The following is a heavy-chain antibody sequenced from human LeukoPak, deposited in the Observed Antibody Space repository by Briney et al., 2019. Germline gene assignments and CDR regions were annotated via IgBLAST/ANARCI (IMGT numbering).Heavy chain of an antibody. CDR1: GYTFTSYG. V-gene: IGHV1-18*01. CDR2: ISAYNGNT. J-gene: IGHJ4*02. D-gene: IGHD4-17*01. Sequence: ASVKVFCKASGYTFTSYGISWVRQAPGQGLEWMGWISAYNGNTNYAQRLQGRVTMTTDTSTSTAYMELRSLRSDDTAVYYCAREADYGDYVHWGQGTLVTVSS. CDR3: AREADYGDYVH.